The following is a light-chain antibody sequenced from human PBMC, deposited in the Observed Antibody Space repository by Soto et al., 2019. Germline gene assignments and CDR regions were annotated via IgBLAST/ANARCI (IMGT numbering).Light chain of an antibody. V-gene: IGKV3-15*01. Sequence: EIVMTQSPATLSVFPGERATLSCRASQSISTNLAWYQQKPGRAPRLLIYGASARATGIPARFSGSGSGTESTLTISSLQSEDFAVYSCHQYNNWPPYTFGQGTKLEIK. J-gene: IGKJ2*01. CDR2: GAS. CDR3: HQYNNWPPYT. CDR1: QSISTN.